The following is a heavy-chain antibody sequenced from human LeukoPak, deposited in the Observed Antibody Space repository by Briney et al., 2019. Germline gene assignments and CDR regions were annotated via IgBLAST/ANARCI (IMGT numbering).Heavy chain of an antibody. CDR3: ARNHGYYGMDV. CDR1: GGSISSNY. D-gene: IGHD1-14*01. Sequence: SETLSLTCTVSGGSISSNYWNWLRQPPGKGLEWIGYSSYSGSTFYNPSLKSRVTISLDTSKNEFSLKLRSVTAADTAVYYCARNHGYYGMDVWGQGTTVTVSS. J-gene: IGHJ6*02. CDR2: SSYSGST. V-gene: IGHV4-59*01.